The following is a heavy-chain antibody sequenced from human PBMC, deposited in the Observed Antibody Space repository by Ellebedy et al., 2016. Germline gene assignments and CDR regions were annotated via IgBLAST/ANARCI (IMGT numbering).Heavy chain of an antibody. CDR2: ISGSGGST. J-gene: IGHJ4*02. D-gene: IGHD5-18*01. V-gene: IGHV3-23*01. CDR3: AKESKDTAMVKGYFDY. CDR1: GFTFSSYA. Sequence: GGSLRLSCAASGFTFSSYAMSWVRQAPGKGLEWVSAISGSGGSTYYADSVKGRFTISRDNSKNTLYLQMNSLRAEDTAVYYCAKESKDTAMVKGYFDYWGQGTLVTVSS.